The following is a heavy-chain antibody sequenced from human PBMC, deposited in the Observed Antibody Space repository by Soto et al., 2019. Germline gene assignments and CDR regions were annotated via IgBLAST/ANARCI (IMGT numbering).Heavy chain of an antibody. V-gene: IGHV3-23*01. Sequence: GGSLILSCAASGFTFSSYAMSWVRQAPGKGLEWVSAISGSGGSTYYADSGKGRLTISRDNSKNTLYLQMNSLRAEDTAVYYCAKKSMTIHHYYFDYWGQGTLVTVSS. CDR1: GFTFSSYA. D-gene: IGHD3-10*01. CDR2: ISGSGGST. CDR3: AKKSMTIHHYYFDY. J-gene: IGHJ4*02.